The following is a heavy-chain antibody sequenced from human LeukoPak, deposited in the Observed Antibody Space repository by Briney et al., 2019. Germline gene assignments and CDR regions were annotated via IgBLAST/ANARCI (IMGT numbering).Heavy chain of an antibody. J-gene: IGHJ5*02. CDR1: GVNFAAFW. V-gene: IGHV3-7*01. CDR3: ATEGDFGTGFADWVDR. CDR2: INQDGNKK. Sequence: GGSLRLSCATSGVNFAAFWMASVRQSPEEGVEWVANINQDGNKKYYVDSVQGPFTNYTDDAQELLFLQMNNLRVEDTGLYFCATEGDFGTGFADWVDRRGEGTLVTVSS. D-gene: IGHD3/OR15-3a*01.